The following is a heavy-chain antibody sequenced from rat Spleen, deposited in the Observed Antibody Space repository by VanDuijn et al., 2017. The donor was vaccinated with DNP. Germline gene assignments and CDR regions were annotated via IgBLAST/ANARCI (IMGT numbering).Heavy chain of an antibody. D-gene: IGHD1-12*02. J-gene: IGHJ2*01. CDR2: INMGSGGT. Sequence: QVQLQQSGAELAKPGSSVMISCRASGYTFTTYYIGWIKQTTRQGLEYIGYINMGSGGTNYNEKFKGKATLTVGKSSSTAFMQLSSLTPDDSAVYYCARPNYDGSYYYSYYFEYWGQGVMVTVSS. CDR1: GYTFTTYY. CDR3: ARPNYDGSYYYSYYFEY. V-gene: IGHV1-43*01.